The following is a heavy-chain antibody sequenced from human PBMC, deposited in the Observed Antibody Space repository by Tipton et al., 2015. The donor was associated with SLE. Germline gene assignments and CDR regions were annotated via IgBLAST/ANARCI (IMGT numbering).Heavy chain of an antibody. V-gene: IGHV3-30*18. D-gene: IGHD4-11*01. CDR1: GFTFTNYE. CDR2: ILHDGSNK. J-gene: IGHJ6*02. CDR3: AKDDGDYRVYYYYYGMDV. Sequence: RSLRLSCAASGFTFTNYEMHWVRQAPGKGLEWVAVILHDGSNKYYGDSVKGRFTISRDNSKNTLYLQMNSLRAEDTAVYYCAKDDGDYRVYYYYYGMDVWGQGTTVTVSS.